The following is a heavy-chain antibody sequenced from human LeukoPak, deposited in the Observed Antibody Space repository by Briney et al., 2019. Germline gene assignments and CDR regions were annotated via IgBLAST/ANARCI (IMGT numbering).Heavy chain of an antibody. CDR2: IDGSGRYT. CDR3: AKRDSSGSYPYYLDS. CDR1: GFTFSTHA. D-gene: IGHD3-22*01. V-gene: IGHV3-23*01. J-gene: IGHJ4*02. Sequence: GGSLRLSCAASGFTFSTHAMSWVRLAQGEGLEWVSAIDGSGRYTLYADSVKGRFTTSRDNSKNTLYLQMDSLRAEDTAVYYCAKRDSSGSYPYYLDSWGQGTLVTVSS.